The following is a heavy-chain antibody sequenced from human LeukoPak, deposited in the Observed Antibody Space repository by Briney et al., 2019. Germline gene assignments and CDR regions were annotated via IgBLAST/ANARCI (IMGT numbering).Heavy chain of an antibody. D-gene: IGHD6-6*01. Sequence: SETLSLTCTVSGGSISSYYWSWIRQPPGKGLEWIGYIYYSGSTNYNPSLKSRVTISVDTSKNQFSLKLSSVTAADTAVYYCARSTYSSSSTGVGYWGQGTLVTVSS. CDR1: GGSISSYY. CDR3: ARSTYSSSSTGVGY. CDR2: IYYSGST. V-gene: IGHV4-59*01. J-gene: IGHJ4*02.